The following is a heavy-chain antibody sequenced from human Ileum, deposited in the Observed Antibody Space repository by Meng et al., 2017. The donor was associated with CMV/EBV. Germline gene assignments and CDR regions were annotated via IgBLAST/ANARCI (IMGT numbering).Heavy chain of an antibody. Sequence: FIFSAYALHWVRQAPSKGLEWVAVISYDGRNIYYAHSVEGRFTISRDNSNNTVYLQMDSLRKDDTAIYYCARDALGKSPDPNNWFDPWGQGTLVTVSS. J-gene: IGHJ5*02. V-gene: IGHV3-30-3*01. D-gene: IGHD7-27*01. CDR1: FIFSAYA. CDR3: ARDALGKSPDPNNWFDP. CDR2: ISYDGRNI.